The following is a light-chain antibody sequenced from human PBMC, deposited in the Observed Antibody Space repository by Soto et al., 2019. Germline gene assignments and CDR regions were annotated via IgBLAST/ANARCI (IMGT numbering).Light chain of an antibody. J-gene: IGLJ1*01. CDR3: QSYDNSLTGLHV. CDR1: SSNIGAGYD. V-gene: IGLV1-40*01. Sequence: QSVLTQPPSVSGAPGQRVTISCTGSSSNIGAGYDVHWYQQLPGTAPKLLIYGNKYRPSGVPDRFSGSKSGTSASLAITGLQAEDEADYYCQSYDNSLTGLHVFGTGTKLTVL. CDR2: GNK.